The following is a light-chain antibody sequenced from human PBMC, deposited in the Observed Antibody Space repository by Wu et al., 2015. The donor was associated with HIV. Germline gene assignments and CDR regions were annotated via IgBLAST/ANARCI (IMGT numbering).Light chain of an antibody. Sequence: DIQMTQSPSTLSASVGDRVTITCRASQSISTWLAWYQQKSGKAPKLLIYMAPSLETGVPSRFIGSGSGTEFTLTISSLQPDDFASYHCQQYNSYPYTFGQGTKLELK. V-gene: IGKV1-5*03. CDR3: QQYNSYPYT. J-gene: IGKJ2*01. CDR1: QSISTW. CDR2: MAP.